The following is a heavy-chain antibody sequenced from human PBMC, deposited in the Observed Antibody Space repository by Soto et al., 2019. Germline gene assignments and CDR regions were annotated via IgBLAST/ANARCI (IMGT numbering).Heavy chain of an antibody. CDR1: GGSSTTSY. J-gene: IGHJ5*02. V-gene: IGHV4-59*01. Sequence: SETLSLTCTVSGGSSTTSYWSWIRQPLGKALEWIGYISYRGSTNYNPSLKSRLTISIDTSKSQISLKLTSMTTADTAVYYCASSGIVGREVNTWFDPWGQGTLVTVSS. CDR2: ISYRGST. D-gene: IGHD3-22*01. CDR3: ASSGIVGREVNTWFDP.